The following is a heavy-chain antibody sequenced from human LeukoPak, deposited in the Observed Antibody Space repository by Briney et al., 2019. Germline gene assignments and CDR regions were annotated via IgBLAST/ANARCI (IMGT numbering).Heavy chain of an antibody. J-gene: IGHJ5*02. D-gene: IGHD1-1*01. V-gene: IGHV3-23*01. CDR3: ANRGTTGS. CDR1: GFTFTGYA. Sequence: GGSLRLSCVSSGSGFTFTGYAMSWVRQAPGKGLQWVATISASGGETNYADSVKGRFTISRDNSNYILYLQMNSLTDADTAVYYCANRGTTGSWGQGTLVAVSS. CDR2: ISASGGET.